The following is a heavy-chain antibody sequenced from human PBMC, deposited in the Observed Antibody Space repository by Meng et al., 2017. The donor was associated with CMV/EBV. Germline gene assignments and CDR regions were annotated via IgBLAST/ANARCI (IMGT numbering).Heavy chain of an antibody. CDR1: GFSFSDYG. CDR2: IRYDGINK. V-gene: IGHV3-30*02. D-gene: IGHD3/OR15-3a*01. J-gene: IGHJ6*02. CDR3: AKRPPWTRTYYYYYGVDV. Sequence: GESLKISCAASGFSFSDYGMHWVRQAPGKGLEWVALIRYDGINKYYADSVKSRFTISRDNSRNTLFLQMTSLRAEDTAVYYCAKRPPWTRTYYYYYGVDVWGQGTTVTVSS.